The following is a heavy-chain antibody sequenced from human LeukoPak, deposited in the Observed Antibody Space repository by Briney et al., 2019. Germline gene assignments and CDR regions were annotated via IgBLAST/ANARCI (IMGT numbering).Heavy chain of an antibody. Sequence: GESLKISCKGSGYXFTNYWITWVRQMPGKGLEWMGKIDPSDSYTNYSPSFQGHVTISADKSISTAYLQWSSLKASDTAMYYCARRTGLLFGMDVWGQGTTVTVSS. J-gene: IGHJ6*02. CDR1: GYXFTNYW. CDR3: ARRTGLLFGMDV. V-gene: IGHV5-10-1*01. CDR2: IDPSDSYT. D-gene: IGHD1-1*01.